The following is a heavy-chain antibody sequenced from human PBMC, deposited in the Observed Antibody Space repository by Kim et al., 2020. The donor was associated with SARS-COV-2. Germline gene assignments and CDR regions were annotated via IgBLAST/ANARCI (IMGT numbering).Heavy chain of an antibody. CDR2: VLHSGTS. Sequence: SETLSLTCTVSGSSMNTYYWSWIRQPPGKGLEWIGHVLHSGTSSANPSLRNRVALSVDTSKNQFSLKLTSVTAADTAVCYCARVQRATLYFDYWGQGALVTVSS. V-gene: IGHV4-59*13. CDR1: GSSMNTYY. D-gene: IGHD5-12*01. J-gene: IGHJ4*02. CDR3: ARVQRATLYFDY.